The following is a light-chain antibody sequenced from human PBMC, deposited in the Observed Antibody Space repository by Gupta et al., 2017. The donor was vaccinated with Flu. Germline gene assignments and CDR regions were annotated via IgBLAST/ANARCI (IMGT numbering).Light chain of an antibody. CDR1: QSVSSS. CDR2: DAS. J-gene: IGKJ4*01. CDR3: QQRSDWPHT. V-gene: IGKV3-11*01. Sequence: EIVLTQSPATLSLSPGERATLSCRASQSVSSSLAWYQQKPGQAPRLLIYDASNRATGIPARFSGSGSGTXFILTIXSLEPEDFAVYYCQQRSDWPHTFGXGTKVEI.